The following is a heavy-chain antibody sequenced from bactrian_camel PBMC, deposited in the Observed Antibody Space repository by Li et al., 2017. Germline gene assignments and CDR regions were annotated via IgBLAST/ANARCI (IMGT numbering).Heavy chain of an antibody. V-gene: IGHV3S55*01. D-gene: IGHD3*01. CDR1: GVTVSSYC. CDR2: IESDGST. Sequence: HVQLVESGGGSVQAGGSLRLSCAASGVTVSSYCMGWFRQSPGKEREGVAGIESDGSTSYADSVKGRFTVSQDNGKKILTLQMNNLKPEDTAMYYCAAVTGCSLTPWLRDPGNKSGPMNWGQGTQVTVS. J-gene: IGHJ4*01. CDR3: AAVTGCSLTPWLRDPGNKSGPMN.